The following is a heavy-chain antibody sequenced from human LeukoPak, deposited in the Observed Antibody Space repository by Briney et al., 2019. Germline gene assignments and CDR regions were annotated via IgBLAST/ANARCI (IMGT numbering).Heavy chain of an antibody. CDR3: AKDRAPVTTTIDY. D-gene: IGHD4-17*01. Sequence: PGGSLRLSCGASGFTFSNYGMHWVRQAPGKGLEWVAVTSYDETNKYYADSVKGRFTISRDNSKNTLYLQMNSLRAEDTAVYYCAKDRAPVTTTIDYWGQGTLVTVSS. CDR2: TSYDETNK. J-gene: IGHJ4*02. CDR1: GFTFSNYG. V-gene: IGHV3-30*18.